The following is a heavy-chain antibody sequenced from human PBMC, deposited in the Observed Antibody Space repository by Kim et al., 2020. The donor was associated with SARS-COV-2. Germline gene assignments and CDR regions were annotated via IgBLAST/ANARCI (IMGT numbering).Heavy chain of an antibody. Sequence: SETLSLTCSVSGSSVSGTGHFWSWVRQPLGKGLEWIGRVYRSGAAKYNSSLRSRVTISLDKTKNHISLNLESVTVADTAVYYCTRSPGAFDISGYYIPRAFDIWGQGSMVIVSP. CDR2: VYRSGAA. J-gene: IGHJ3*02. CDR1: GSSVSGTGHF. D-gene: IGHD3-22*01. CDR3: TRSPGAFDISGYYIPRAFDI. V-gene: IGHV4-61*03.